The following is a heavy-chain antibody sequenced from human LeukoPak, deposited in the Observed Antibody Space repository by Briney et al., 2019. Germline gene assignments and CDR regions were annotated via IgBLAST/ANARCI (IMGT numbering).Heavy chain of an antibody. CDR1: GLTVTNAW. CDR2: IASKTDGGAT. D-gene: IGHD3-10*01. V-gene: IGHV3-15*07. J-gene: IGHJ4*02. Sequence: GGSLRLSCSASGLTVTNAWMNWVRQAPGGGLDWVGRIASKTDGGATDYAAPVKGRFTISRDDSKNTLNLQMNSLKTEDTAVYYCTTGIRGDWGQGTLVTVSS. CDR3: TTGIRGD.